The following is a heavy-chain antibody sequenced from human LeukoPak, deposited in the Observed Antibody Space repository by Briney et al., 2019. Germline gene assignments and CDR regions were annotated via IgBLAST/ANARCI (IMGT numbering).Heavy chain of an antibody. Sequence: SETLSLTCTVSGGSISSYYWSWIRQPPGKGLEWIGYIYYSGSTNYNPSLKSRVTISVDTSKNQFSLKLSSVTAADTAVYYCARVRQQWLVLGYWGQGTLVTVSS. CDR3: ARVRQQWLVLGY. CDR2: IYYSGST. J-gene: IGHJ4*02. V-gene: IGHV4-59*12. D-gene: IGHD6-19*01. CDR1: GGSISSYY.